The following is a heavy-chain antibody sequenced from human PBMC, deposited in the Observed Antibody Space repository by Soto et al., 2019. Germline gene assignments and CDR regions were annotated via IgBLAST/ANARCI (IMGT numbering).Heavy chain of an antibody. CDR2: FFYGGTS. Sequence: QVQLQESGPGLVKPSETLSFTCTVSGGSTSSYYWGWIRQPPGKALEWIGYFFYGGTSNYNPSLRSRVTISGDTAENQLSLRLTSVTAADTAVHYCARISAYSSGWYTYYFDYWGHRILVTVSS. CDR3: ARISAYSSGWYTYYFDY. D-gene: IGHD6-13*01. CDR1: GGSTSSYY. V-gene: IGHV4-59*01. J-gene: IGHJ4*01.